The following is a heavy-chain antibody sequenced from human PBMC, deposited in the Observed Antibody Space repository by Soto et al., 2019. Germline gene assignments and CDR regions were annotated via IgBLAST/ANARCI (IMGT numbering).Heavy chain of an antibody. D-gene: IGHD3-10*01. CDR2: VSPTGDTV. CDR3: LKDDPNGSIDD. Sequence: VQVVASGGGLVQPGRSLRLSCAVSGFRFEQYVMHWVRQAPGKGLACVSTVSPTGDTVAYADSVEGRFTVSRDNAKNSLYLQMNSLKSAGTAFYYCLKDDPNGSIDDWGQGTLVTVSS. CDR1: GFRFEQYV. V-gene: IGHV3-9*01. J-gene: IGHJ4*02.